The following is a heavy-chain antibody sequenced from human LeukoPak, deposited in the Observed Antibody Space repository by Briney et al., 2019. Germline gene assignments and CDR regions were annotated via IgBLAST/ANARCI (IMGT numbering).Heavy chain of an antibody. J-gene: IGHJ4*02. CDR2: IRYDGSNK. CDR3: AKDPTGYYYDSSGYLLPDY. D-gene: IGHD3-22*01. Sequence: GGSLRLSCAASGFTFSSYGMHWVRQAPGKGLEWVAFIRYDGSNKYYADSVKGRFTISRDNSKNTLYLQMNSLRAEDTAVNYCAKDPTGYYYDSSGYLLPDYWGQGTLVTVSS. V-gene: IGHV3-30*02. CDR1: GFTFSSYG.